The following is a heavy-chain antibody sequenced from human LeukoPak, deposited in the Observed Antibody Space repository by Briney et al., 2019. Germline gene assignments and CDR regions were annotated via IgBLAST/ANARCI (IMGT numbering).Heavy chain of an antibody. J-gene: IGHJ4*02. CDR3: ARASMRMSTAGLVDY. CDR1: GFTFSSYD. CDR2: IGTAGDT. D-gene: IGHD6-13*01. Sequence: PGGSLRLSCAASGFTFSSYDMHWVRQGTGKGLEWVSAIGTAGDTYYPGSVKGRFTTSRENAKNSLYLQMNSLRVEDTAVYYCARASMRMSTAGLVDYWGQGTLVTVSS. V-gene: IGHV3-13*04.